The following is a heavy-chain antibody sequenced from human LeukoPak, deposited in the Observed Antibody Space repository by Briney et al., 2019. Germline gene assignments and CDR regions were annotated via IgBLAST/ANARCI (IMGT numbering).Heavy chain of an antibody. CDR1: GYTFTGYY. V-gene: IGHV1-2*02. J-gene: IGHJ3*02. Sequence: APVKVSCKASGYTFTGYYMHWVRQAPGQGLEWMGWINPNSGGTNYAQKFQGRVTMTRDTSISTAYMELSRLRSDDTAVYYCARVAAAGPSDAFDIWGQGTMVTVSS. CDR3: ARVAAAGPSDAFDI. CDR2: INPNSGGT. D-gene: IGHD6-13*01.